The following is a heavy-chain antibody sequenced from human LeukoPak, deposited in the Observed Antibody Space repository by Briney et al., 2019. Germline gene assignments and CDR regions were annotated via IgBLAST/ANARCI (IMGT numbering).Heavy chain of an antibody. J-gene: IGHJ4*02. CDR2: ISSSSSYI. D-gene: IGHD2-2*01. V-gene: IGHV3-21*01. CDR3: AREEHHCSSTSCYGPNFDY. Sequence: PGGSLRLSCAASGFTFSSYSMNWVRQAPGKGLEWVSSISSSSSYIYYADSVKGRFTISRDNAKNSLYLQMNSLRAEDTAVYYCAREEHHCSSTSCYGPNFDYWGQGTLVTVSS. CDR1: GFTFSSYS.